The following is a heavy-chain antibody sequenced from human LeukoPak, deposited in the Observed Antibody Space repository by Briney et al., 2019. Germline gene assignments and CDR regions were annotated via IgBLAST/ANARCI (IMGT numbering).Heavy chain of an antibody. CDR1: GGSISSYY. V-gene: IGHV4-59*08. J-gene: IGHJ5*02. CDR3: ARLTATSWFDP. CDR2: IYYSGST. Sequence: SETLSLTCTVSGGSISSYYWSWIRQPPGKGLEWIGYIYYSGSTNYNPSLKSRVTISVDTSKNQFSLKLSSVTAADTAVYYCARLTATSWFDPWGQGTLVTVSS. D-gene: IGHD5-12*01.